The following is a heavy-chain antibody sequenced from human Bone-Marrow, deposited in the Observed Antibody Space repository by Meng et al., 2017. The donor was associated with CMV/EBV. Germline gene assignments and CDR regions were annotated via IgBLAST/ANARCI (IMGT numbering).Heavy chain of an antibody. CDR2: IIPIFGTA. D-gene: IGHD6-6*01. V-gene: IGHV1-69*05. CDR3: ARAAARKTYYYYGMDV. J-gene: IGHJ6*02. Sequence: SVKVSCKASGGTFSSYAISWVRQAPGQGLEWMGGIIPIFGTANYAQKFQGRVTITTDESTSTAYMALSSLRSEDTAVYYCARAAARKTYYYYGMDVWGQGTTVTGYS. CDR1: GGTFSSYA.